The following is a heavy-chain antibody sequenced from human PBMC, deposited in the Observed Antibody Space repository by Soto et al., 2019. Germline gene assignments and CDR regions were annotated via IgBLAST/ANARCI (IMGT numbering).Heavy chain of an antibody. Sequence: PGGSLRLSCATSKFTFSSYWMHWVRQGPGKGLVWVSRINSDGSNTDYADSVKGRFTISRDNAKNTLYLQMNSLRAEDTAVYYCASWVGYCSGSTCSDAFDIWGQGTMVTVSS. J-gene: IGHJ3*02. CDR3: ASWVGYCSGSTCSDAFDI. CDR1: KFTFSSYW. V-gene: IGHV3-74*01. D-gene: IGHD2-15*01. CDR2: INSDGSNT.